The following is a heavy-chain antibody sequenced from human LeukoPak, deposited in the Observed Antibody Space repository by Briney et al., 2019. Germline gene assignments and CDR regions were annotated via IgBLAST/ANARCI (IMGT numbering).Heavy chain of an antibody. Sequence: GGSLRLSCAASGFTFSNYAMSWVRQAPGKGLQWVSAISGSGGRTYYADSVKGRFTISRDNSKNTLYLQMNSLRVEDTAVYYCALNGREIPSGAFDIWGQGTAVTVSS. CDR2: ISGSGGRT. J-gene: IGHJ3*02. CDR3: ALNGREIPSGAFDI. D-gene: IGHD3-16*02. CDR1: GFTFSNYA. V-gene: IGHV3-23*01.